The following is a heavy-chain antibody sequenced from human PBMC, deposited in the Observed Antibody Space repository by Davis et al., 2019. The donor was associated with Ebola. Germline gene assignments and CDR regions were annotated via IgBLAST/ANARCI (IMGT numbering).Heavy chain of an antibody. J-gene: IGHJ6*02. V-gene: IGHV3-43*02. CDR3: AREPAAKYYYYYYGMDV. D-gene: IGHD2-2*01. CDR2: ISGDGGST. CDR1: AFSAANYA. Sequence: SLTPACVLSAFSAANYAMDWVRPAPGKVLEWVCLISGDGGSTYYADSVKGRFTISRDNSKNSLYLQMNSLRTEDTALYYCAREPAAKYYYYYYGMDVWGQGTTVTVSS.